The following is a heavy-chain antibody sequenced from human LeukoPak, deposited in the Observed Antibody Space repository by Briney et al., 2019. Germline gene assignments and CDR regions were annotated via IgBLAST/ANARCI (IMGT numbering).Heavy chain of an antibody. J-gene: IGHJ6*02. V-gene: IGHV4-59*01. Sequence: SETLSLTCTVSGGSISSYHWSWIRQPPGKGLEWIGYISYSGNTNYNPSLKSRVTISVDTSKNRFPLKLNSLTAADTAVYYCARDSYYSKMDVWGQGTTVTVSS. CDR1: GGSISSYH. CDR2: ISYSGNT. CDR3: ARDSYYSKMDV.